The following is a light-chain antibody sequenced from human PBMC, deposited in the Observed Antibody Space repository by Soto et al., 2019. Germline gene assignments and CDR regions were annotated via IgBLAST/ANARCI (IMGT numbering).Light chain of an antibody. Sequence: EIVLTQSPGTLSLSPGERATLSCRASQSVSSSYLAWYQQKPGQAPRLLIYGASSRATGIPDRFSGSGSGKDFTLNISRLEAEDFAGYYCQAYGSSPRTFGQGTKVEIK. CDR2: GAS. CDR1: QSVSSSY. V-gene: IGKV3-20*01. J-gene: IGKJ1*01. CDR3: QAYGSSPRT.